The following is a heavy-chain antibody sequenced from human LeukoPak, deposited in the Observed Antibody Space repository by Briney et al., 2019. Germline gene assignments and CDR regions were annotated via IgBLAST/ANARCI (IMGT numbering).Heavy chain of an antibody. CDR2: IYYSGST. D-gene: IGHD5-12*01. J-gene: IGHJ5*02. CDR3: ARDGGSLRGYSGYDP. V-gene: IGHV4-59*01. Sequence: PSETLSLTCTVSGGSISSYYWSWIRQPPGKGLEWIGYIYYSGSTNYNPSLKSRVTISVDTSKNQFSLKLSSATAADTAVYYCARDGGSLRGYSGYDPWGQGTLVTVSS. CDR1: GGSISSYY.